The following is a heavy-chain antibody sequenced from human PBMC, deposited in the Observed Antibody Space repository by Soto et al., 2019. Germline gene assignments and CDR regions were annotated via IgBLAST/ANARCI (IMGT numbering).Heavy chain of an antibody. Sequence: SETLSVTCAVYCGSFSGDYWSWIRQPPGKGLEWIGEINHSGSTNYNPSLKSRVTISVDTSKNQFSLKLSSVTAADTAVYYCARAYYNSGWYWAFDIWGRGTMVTVSS. CDR1: CGSFSGDY. J-gene: IGHJ3*02. CDR3: ARAYYNSGWYWAFDI. CDR2: INHSGST. V-gene: IGHV4-34*01. D-gene: IGHD6-19*01.